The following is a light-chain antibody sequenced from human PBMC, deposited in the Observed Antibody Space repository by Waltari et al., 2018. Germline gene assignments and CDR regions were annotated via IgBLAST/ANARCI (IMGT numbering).Light chain of an antibody. CDR3: QHYNSYSGT. V-gene: IGKV1-5*03. Sequence: DIQMTQSPSTLSASVGDRVTITCRASQSISSWLAWYQQQPGKAPKLLIYAASTLESGGPSRFSGSGSGTEFTLTISSLQPDDFATYYCQHYNSYSGTFGQGTKVEIK. CDR1: QSISSW. J-gene: IGKJ1*01. CDR2: AAS.